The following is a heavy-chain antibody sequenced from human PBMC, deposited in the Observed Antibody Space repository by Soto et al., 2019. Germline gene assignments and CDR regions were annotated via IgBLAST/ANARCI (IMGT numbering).Heavy chain of an antibody. CDR1: GFTFSSYS. J-gene: IGHJ6*02. Sequence: PGGSLRLSCAASGFTFSSYSMNWVRQAPGKGLEWVSSISSSSSYIYYADSVKGRFTISRDNAKNSLYLHMNSLRTEDTAVYYCLRLIAGGPYHGMDVLAQGTTVNVCS. V-gene: IGHV3-21*01. D-gene: IGHD3-16*02. CDR2: ISSSSSYI. CDR3: LRLIAGGPYHGMDV.